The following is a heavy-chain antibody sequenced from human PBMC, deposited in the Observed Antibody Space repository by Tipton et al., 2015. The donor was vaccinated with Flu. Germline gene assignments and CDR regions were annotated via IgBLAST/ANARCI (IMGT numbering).Heavy chain of an antibody. D-gene: IGHD6-13*01. CDR3: ALTGFTSSCYGAFDL. J-gene: IGHJ3*01. CDR1: GFIFSNYA. V-gene: IGHV3-33*01. CDR2: IWYDGNNK. Sequence: SGFIFSNYAMHWVRQAPGKGREWVAVIWYDGNNKYYADYVKGRFTISRDNSENTLSLQMNSLRADDTAVYYCALTGFTSSCYGAFDLWGQGTMFTVSS.